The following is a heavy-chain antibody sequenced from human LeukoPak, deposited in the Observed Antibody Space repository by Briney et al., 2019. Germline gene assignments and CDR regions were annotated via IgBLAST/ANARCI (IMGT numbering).Heavy chain of an antibody. CDR2: MDPSGSQK. V-gene: IGHV3-7*01. Sequence: GGSLRLSCAASGFTFNRSWMNWVRQAPGKGLEWVANMDPSGSQKRYVDSVKGRFTISKDNPATSLYLEMYSLRAEDTAIYYCAIWTSGNYWGKGTPVTVSS. CDR3: AIWTSGNY. J-gene: IGHJ4*02. CDR1: GFTFNRSW. D-gene: IGHD1-1*01.